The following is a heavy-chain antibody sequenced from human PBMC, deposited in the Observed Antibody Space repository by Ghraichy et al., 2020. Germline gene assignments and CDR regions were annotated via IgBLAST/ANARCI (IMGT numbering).Heavy chain of an antibody. J-gene: IGHJ4*02. CDR1: GFTFSTYA. CDR2: ISGSGGST. Sequence: GGSLRLSCAASGFTFSTYAMTWVRQAPGKGLEWVSTISGSGGSTYYAGSVKGRFTISRDNSKNTLYLQMSSLRAEDTAVYYCAQGNYDFFDYWGQGTLVTVSS. CDR3: AQGNYDFFDY. D-gene: IGHD1-7*01. V-gene: IGHV3-23*01.